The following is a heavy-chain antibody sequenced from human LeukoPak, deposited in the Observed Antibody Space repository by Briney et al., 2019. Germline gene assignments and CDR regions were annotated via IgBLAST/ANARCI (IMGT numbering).Heavy chain of an antibody. D-gene: IGHD1-14*01. V-gene: IGHV1-69*05. CDR1: GGTFSSYA. Sequence: SVKVSCKASGGTFSSYAIRWVRQAPGQGLEWMGGIIPIFGTANYAQKFQGRVTITTDESTSTAYMELSSLRSEDTAVYYCARVTGRLFDHWGQGTLVTVSS. J-gene: IGHJ4*02. CDR3: ARVTGRLFDH. CDR2: IIPIFGTA.